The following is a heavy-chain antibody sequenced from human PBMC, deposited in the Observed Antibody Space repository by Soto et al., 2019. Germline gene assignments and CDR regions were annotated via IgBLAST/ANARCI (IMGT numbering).Heavy chain of an antibody. D-gene: IGHD6-13*01. V-gene: IGHV3-53*01. CDR2: IYSGDNT. CDR3: ARGASYSGSYFDS. Sequence: EVQLVESGGGLIQPGGSLRLSCAASGFSVSSNYMGWVRQAPGRGLEWVSVIYSGDNTYYADSVKGRFTVSIHNSKNTLCFQMNSLRVEDTAVYYCARGASYSGSYFDSCGQGTLVTVS. J-gene: IGHJ4*02. CDR1: GFSVSSNY.